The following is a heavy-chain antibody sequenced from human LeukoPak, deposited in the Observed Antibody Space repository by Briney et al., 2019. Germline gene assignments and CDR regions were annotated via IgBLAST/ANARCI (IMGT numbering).Heavy chain of an antibody. CDR3: ARGDDFLAAYNYMDV. D-gene: IGHD3-9*01. V-gene: IGHV1-69*05. CDR1: GGSIRRFA. CDR2: INPVSGAT. Sequence: SVKVSCKASGGSIRRFAINWVRQAPGEGLEWMGTINPVSGATNYTHKFQGRVTMTTDESTTTAYIELRRLTTEDTAVYYCARGDDFLAAYNYMDVWGQGSSVIVSS. J-gene: IGHJ6*03.